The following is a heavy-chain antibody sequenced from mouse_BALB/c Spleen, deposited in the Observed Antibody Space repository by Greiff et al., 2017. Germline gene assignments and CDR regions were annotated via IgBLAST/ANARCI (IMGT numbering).Heavy chain of an antibody. D-gene: IGHD2-4*01. CDR2: INPGSGGT. V-gene: IGHV1-54*01. CDR3: ARKDYGPHYDAMDY. J-gene: IGHJ4*01. Sequence: QVQLQQSGAELVRPGTSVKVSCKASGYAFTHYLIEWVKQRPGQGLEWIGVINPGSGGTNYNEKFKGKATLTADKSSSTAYMQLSSLTSDDSAVYFCARKDYGPHYDAMDYWGQGTSVTVSS. CDR1: GYAFTHYL.